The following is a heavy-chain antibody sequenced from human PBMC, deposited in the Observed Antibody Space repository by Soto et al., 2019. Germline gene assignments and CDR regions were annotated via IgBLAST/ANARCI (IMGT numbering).Heavy chain of an antibody. CDR2: ISYDGSNK. CDR1: GFTFSSYA. V-gene: IGHV3-30-3*01. J-gene: IGHJ4*02. D-gene: IGHD1-1*01. Sequence: QVQLVESGGGVVQPGRSLRLSCAASGFTFSSYAMHWVRQAPGKGLEWVAVISYDGSNKYYADSVKGRFTISRDNTKNTRYLQMNSLRAEDTAVYYCARDRAHRREGYNWNFDYWGQGTLVTASS. CDR3: ARDRAHRREGYNWNFDY.